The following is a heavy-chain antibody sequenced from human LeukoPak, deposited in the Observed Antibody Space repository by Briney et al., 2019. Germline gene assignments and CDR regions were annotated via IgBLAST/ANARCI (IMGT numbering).Heavy chain of an antibody. D-gene: IGHD6-13*01. CDR1: GFTFSSYA. V-gene: IGHV3-23*01. J-gene: IGHJ6*03. Sequence: GGSLRLSCAASGFTFSSYAMSWVRQAPGKGLEWVSAISGSGGSTYYADSVKGRFTISRDNSKNTLYLQMNSLRAEDTAVYYRAEDGKGSSWYWGAYYYYYMDVWGKGTTVTISS. CDR3: AEDGKGSSWYWGAYYYYYMDV. CDR2: ISGSGGST.